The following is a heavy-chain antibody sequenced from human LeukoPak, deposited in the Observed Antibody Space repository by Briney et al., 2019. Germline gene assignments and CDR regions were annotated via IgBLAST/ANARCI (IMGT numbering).Heavy chain of an antibody. J-gene: IGHJ4*02. Sequence: GGSLRLSCAASRFSFNNYAMHWVRQAPGKGLEWVSGISSSGGSAHYADSVKGRFTISRDNSKNTLFLQMNSLRTEDTAVYYCASRDPYAGGGSYGLGDWDQGTLVTVSS. CDR2: ISSSGGSA. CDR3: ASRDPYAGGGSYGLGD. V-gene: IGHV3-23*01. CDR1: RFSFNNYA. D-gene: IGHD2-15*01.